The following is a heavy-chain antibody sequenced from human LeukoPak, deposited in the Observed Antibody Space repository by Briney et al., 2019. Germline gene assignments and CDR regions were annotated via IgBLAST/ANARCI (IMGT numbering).Heavy chain of an antibody. CDR3: AKGNQRWLQSGPCSAY. D-gene: IGHD5-24*01. CDR1: GFTFNTYA. J-gene: IGHJ4*02. V-gene: IGHV3-23*01. Sequence: PGGSLRLSSAASGFTFNTYAMSWVRQAPGKGLEWVSGISGSGGSTYYADSVKGRFTISRDNSKNMLYLQMNSLRAEDTAVYYCAKGNQRWLQSGPCSAYWGQGTLVTVSS. CDR2: ISGSGGST.